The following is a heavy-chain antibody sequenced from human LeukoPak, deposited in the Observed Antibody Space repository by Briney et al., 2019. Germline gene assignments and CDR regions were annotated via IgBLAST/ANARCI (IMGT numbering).Heavy chain of an antibody. Sequence: SETLSFTCTVSGYSIAHGFFWAWIRQPPGGGLEWIGSLYHSGTTYYNTSLKSRISTSVDTSKNQFSLKLRLVTAADTAVYYCARVEVPRDINDWYFDLWGRGTLVTVSS. CDR1: GYSIAHGFF. J-gene: IGHJ2*01. D-gene: IGHD2-15*01. CDR2: LYHSGTT. CDR3: ARVEVPRDINDWYFDL. V-gene: IGHV4-38-2*02.